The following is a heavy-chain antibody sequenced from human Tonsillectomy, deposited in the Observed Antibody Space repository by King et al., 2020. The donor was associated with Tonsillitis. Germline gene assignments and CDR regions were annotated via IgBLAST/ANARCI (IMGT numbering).Heavy chain of an antibody. D-gene: IGHD6-13*01. CDR3: ASDRGIAVVGRGTHFDY. CDR1: GGTFSSYS. Sequence: QLVQSGAEVKKPGSSAKVSCKASGGTFSSYSISWVRQAPGQGLEWMGSIIPIYDLTNYAQKFQGRVTITADESTTTVYMELSSLRSEDTAVYYCASDRGIAVVGRGTHFDYWGQGTLVTVSS. V-gene: IGHV1-69*15. CDR2: IIPIYDLT. J-gene: IGHJ4*02.